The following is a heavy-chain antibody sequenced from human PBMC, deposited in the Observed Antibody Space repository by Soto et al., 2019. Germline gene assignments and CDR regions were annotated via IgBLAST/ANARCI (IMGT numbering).Heavy chain of an antibody. J-gene: IGHJ4*02. V-gene: IGHV4-4*02. CDR3: ARVSGYSSSWHHFFDY. CDR1: GGSISSSNW. D-gene: IGHD6-13*01. CDR2: IYHSGST. Sequence: PSETLSLTCAVSGGSISSSNWWSWVRQPPGKGLEWIGEIYHSGSTNYNPSLKSRVTISVDKSKNQFSLKLSSVTAADTAVYYCARVSGYSSSWHHFFDYWGQGTLVTVSS.